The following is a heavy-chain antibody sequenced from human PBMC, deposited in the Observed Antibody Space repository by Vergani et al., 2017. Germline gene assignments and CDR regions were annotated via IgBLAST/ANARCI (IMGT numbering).Heavy chain of an antibody. J-gene: IGHJ4*02. D-gene: IGHD5-24*01. CDR3: ARDGRKDAAGTELDY. CDR1: GFTFSRHW. V-gene: IGHV3-74*01. Sequence: EVQLVESGGGLVQPGGSLRLSCAASGFTFSRHWMHWVRQAPGKGLVWVSRVNPEGTNTPYADSVKGRFTISRDNAKNMMYLQLNSLRDEDTAVYYCARDGRKDAAGTELDYWGQGTLVTVSS. CDR2: VNPEGTNT.